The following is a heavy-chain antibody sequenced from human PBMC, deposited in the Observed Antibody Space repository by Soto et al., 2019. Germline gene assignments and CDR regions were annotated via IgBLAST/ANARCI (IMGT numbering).Heavy chain of an antibody. D-gene: IGHD2-8*01. J-gene: IGHJ4*02. CDR3: AKLRDFVVLPAGILDY. Sequence: PGESLKISCAASGFTVSSYAMSWVRLSTGKGLEWVSVISGGGDTTYYTPSVKGRFTISRDDFRNTLYLQMNSLRTEDTAIYYCAKLRDFVVLPAGILDYWGPGTLVTVSS. CDR1: GFTVSSYA. CDR2: ISGGGDTT. V-gene: IGHV3-23*01.